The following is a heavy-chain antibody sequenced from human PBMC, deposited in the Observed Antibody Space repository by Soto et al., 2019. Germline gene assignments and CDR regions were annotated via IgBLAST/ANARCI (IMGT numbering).Heavy chain of an antibody. CDR2: ISSSGSTI. D-gene: IGHD4-17*01. CDR1: GFTFSSYE. CDR3: AIDQGGGDLMTTVTTFDY. J-gene: IGHJ4*02. V-gene: IGHV3-48*03. Sequence: GGSLRLSCAASGFTFSSYEMNWVRQAPGKGLEWVSYISSSGSTIYYADSVKGRFTISRDNAKNSLYLQMNSLRAEDTAVYYCAIDQGGGDLMTTVTTFDYWGQGTLVTVSS.